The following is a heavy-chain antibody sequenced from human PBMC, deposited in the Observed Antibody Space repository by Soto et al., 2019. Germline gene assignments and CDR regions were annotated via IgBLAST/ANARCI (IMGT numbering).Heavy chain of an antibody. V-gene: IGHV3-30*18. CDR1: GFTFSSYG. Sequence: GGSLRLSCAASGFTFSSYGMHWVRQAPGKGLEWVAVISYDGSNKYYADSVKGRFTISRDNSKNTLYLQMNSLRAEDTAVYYCAKEIQWLVFGGGYYFDYWGQGTLVTVSS. CDR3: AKEIQWLVFGGGYYFDY. J-gene: IGHJ4*02. D-gene: IGHD6-19*01. CDR2: ISYDGSNK.